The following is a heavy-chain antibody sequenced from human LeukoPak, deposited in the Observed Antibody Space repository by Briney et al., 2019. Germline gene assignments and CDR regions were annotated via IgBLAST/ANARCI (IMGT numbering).Heavy chain of an antibody. Sequence: SQTLSLTCTVSGGSISTGSDYWSWIRQPAGKGLEWIGRIYTSGTTNYNPSLKSRVTISVDTSKNQFSLKLSSVTAADTAVYYCARGGSYFAFDIWGQGTMVTVSS. CDR1: GGSISTGSDY. V-gene: IGHV4-61*02. J-gene: IGHJ3*02. CDR2: IYTSGTT. D-gene: IGHD1-26*01. CDR3: ARGGSYFAFDI.